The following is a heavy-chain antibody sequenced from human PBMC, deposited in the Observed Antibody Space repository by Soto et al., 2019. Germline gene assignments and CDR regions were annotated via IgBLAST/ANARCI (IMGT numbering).Heavy chain of an antibody. J-gene: IGHJ4*02. Sequence: SETLSLTCAVSGDSISSGYYWAWIRQPPGKGLEWIGSIYHSGTAYYNPSLKGRVIISIDTSKNQFSLKLSSVTAADSAVYYCARRRRDILTGSPGTLDYWGQGTLVTVSS. CDR2: IYHSGTA. CDR3: ARRRRDILTGSPGTLDY. CDR1: GDSISSGYY. V-gene: IGHV4-38-2*01. D-gene: IGHD3-9*01.